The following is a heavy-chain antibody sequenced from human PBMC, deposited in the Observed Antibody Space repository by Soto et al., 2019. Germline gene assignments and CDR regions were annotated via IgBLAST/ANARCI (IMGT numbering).Heavy chain of an antibody. D-gene: IGHD3-22*01. Sequence: SATLSLTCAVYGGSFSGYYWSWIRQPPGKGLEWIGEINHSGSTNYNPSLKSRVTISVDTSKNQFSLKLSSVTAADTAVYFCARDSSGRHDYWGQGTPVT. J-gene: IGHJ4*02. V-gene: IGHV4-34*01. CDR2: INHSGST. CDR1: GGSFSGYY. CDR3: ARDSSGRHDY.